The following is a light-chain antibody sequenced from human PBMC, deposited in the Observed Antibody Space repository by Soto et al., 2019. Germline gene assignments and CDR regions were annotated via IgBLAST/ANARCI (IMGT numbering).Light chain of an antibody. CDR3: QQLNSYPRT. CDR1: QDINTY. Sequence: EIQLTQSPSFLSASVGDRVTITCRASQDINTYLAWYQQTPGKAPKLLIYAASTLQSAVPPRFSGGGSGTEFTLTISSLQPEDFATYYCQQLNSYPRTFGQGTKVEF. CDR2: AAS. V-gene: IGKV1-9*01. J-gene: IGKJ1*01.